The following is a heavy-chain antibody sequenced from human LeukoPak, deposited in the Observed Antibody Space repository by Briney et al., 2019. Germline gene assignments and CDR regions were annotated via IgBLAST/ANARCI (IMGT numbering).Heavy chain of an antibody. J-gene: IGHJ6*04. CDR3: ARGNVGMDV. Sequence: QAGASLRIPCAASGFTFNKYWMHWARQAPGKGLVWVSRVNNDETITSFADSVQGRFTISRDNAKNTLYLQMNSLRAEDTAVYFCARGNVGMDVWGKGTTVTVSS. V-gene: IGHV3-74*01. CDR2: VNNDETIT. CDR1: GFTFNKYW.